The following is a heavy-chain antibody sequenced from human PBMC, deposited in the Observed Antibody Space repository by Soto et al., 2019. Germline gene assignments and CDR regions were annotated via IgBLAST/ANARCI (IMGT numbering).Heavy chain of an antibody. Sequence: GGSLRLSCAASGFTFSSYAMSWVRQAPGKGLEWVSAISGSGGSTYYADSVKGRFTISRDNSKNTLYLQMNSLRAEDTAVYYCAKFLRPKPYYYYGMDVWGQGTMVTVSS. D-gene: IGHD3-16*01. CDR1: GFTFSSYA. J-gene: IGHJ6*02. V-gene: IGHV3-23*01. CDR3: AKFLRPKPYYYYGMDV. CDR2: ISGSGGST.